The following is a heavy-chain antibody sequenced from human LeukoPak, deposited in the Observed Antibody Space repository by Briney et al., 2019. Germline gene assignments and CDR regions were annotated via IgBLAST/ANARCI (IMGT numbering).Heavy chain of an antibody. CDR2: ISYDGSNK. V-gene: IGHV3-30-3*02. CDR1: GFTFSSYA. D-gene: IGHD2-21*02. CDR3: AKRMVTAMGGFDI. Sequence: GRSLRLSCAASGFTFSSYAMHWVRQAPGKGLEWVAVISYDGSNKYYADSVKGRFTISRDNSKNTLYLQMNSLRAEDTAVYYCAKRMVTAMGGFDIWGQGTMVTVSS. J-gene: IGHJ3*02.